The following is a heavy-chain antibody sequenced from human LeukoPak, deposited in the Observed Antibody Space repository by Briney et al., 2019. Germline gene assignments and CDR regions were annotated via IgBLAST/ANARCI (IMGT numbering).Heavy chain of an antibody. CDR3: TREEDTFYYYYGIDV. CDR1: GFTFGDYA. CDR2: IRSKAYGGTT. Sequence: GGSLRLFCTASGFTFGDYAMSWVRQAPGKGLECVGFIRSKAYGGTTEYAASVKGRFTISRDDSKSIAYLQMNSLKTEDTAVYYCTREEDTFYYYYGIDVWGQGTTVTVSS. J-gene: IGHJ6*02. V-gene: IGHV3-49*04. D-gene: IGHD2-15*01.